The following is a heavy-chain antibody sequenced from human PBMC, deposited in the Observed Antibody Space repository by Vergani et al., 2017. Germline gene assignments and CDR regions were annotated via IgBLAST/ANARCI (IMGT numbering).Heavy chain of an antibody. D-gene: IGHD1-1*01. CDR3: AREGLVHSLCMDV. Sequence: VQLVQSGAEVKKPGASVKVSCKASGYTFTGHYMHWVRQAPGQGLEWMGWINPNSGGTNYAQKFQGRVTITRDTSISTAYMELSRLISDDTAVYYCAREGLVHSLCMDVGSQGTTVTVAS. CDR1: GYTFTGHY. J-gene: IGHJ6*02. V-gene: IGHV1-2*02. CDR2: INPNSGGT.